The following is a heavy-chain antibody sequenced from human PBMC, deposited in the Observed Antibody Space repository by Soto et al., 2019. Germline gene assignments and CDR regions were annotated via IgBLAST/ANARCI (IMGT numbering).Heavy chain of an antibody. Sequence: QVQLVESGGGVVQPGTSLRLSCTVSGFRFRDYGMHWVRQAPGKGLEWLAIIWYDGSKKYHAESVKGRFTISRDNSKDTVYLQLNSLRVEDTAVYYCARDDPRSDYDWGDYWGQGTLVTVSS. V-gene: IGHV3-33*01. CDR2: IWYDGSKK. CDR3: ARDDPRSDYDWGDY. D-gene: IGHD5-12*01. J-gene: IGHJ4*02. CDR1: GFRFRDYG.